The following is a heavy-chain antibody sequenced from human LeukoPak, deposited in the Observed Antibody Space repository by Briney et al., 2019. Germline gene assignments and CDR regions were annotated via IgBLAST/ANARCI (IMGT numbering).Heavy chain of an antibody. J-gene: IGHJ6*03. CDR3: ARVLAQLWGPSDYYMNV. V-gene: IGHV4-31*03. D-gene: IGHD1-1*01. CDR2: IYYSGST. Sequence: SQTLSLTRTVSGVYISSVTYYWSWARQHPGKGLEWIGYIYYSGSTYYNPSLKSRVTISVDTSKNQFSLKLSSVTAADTAVYYCARVLAQLWGPSDYYMNVWGKGTTVTVSS. CDR1: GVYISSVTYY.